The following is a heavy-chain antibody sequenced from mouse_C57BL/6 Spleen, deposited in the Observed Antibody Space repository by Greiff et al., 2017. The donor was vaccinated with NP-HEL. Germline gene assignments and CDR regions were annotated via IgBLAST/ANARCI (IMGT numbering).Heavy chain of an antibody. CDR1: GFTFSSYA. V-gene: IGHV5-9-1*02. Sequence: EVNVVESGEGLVKPGGSLKLSCAASGFTFSSYAMSWVRQTPEKRLEWVAYISSGGDYIYYADPVKGRFTISRDNARNTLYLQMSSLKSEDTAMYYCTRDYGSSDWYFDVWGTGTTVTVSS. CDR2: ISSGGDYI. CDR3: TRDYGSSDWYFDV. D-gene: IGHD1-1*01. J-gene: IGHJ1*03.